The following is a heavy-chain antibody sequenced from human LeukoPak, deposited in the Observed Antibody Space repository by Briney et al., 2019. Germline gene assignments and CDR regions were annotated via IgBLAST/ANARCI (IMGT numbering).Heavy chain of an antibody. D-gene: IGHD2-15*01. V-gene: IGHV3-9*03. CDR1: GFTFDDYA. Sequence: TGGSLRLSCAASGFTFDDYAMHWVRHAPGKGLEWVSGISWNSGSIGYADSVKGRFTISRDNAKNSLYLQMNSLRAEDMALYYCAKGAAAHYYYYMDVWGKGTTVTVSS. J-gene: IGHJ6*03. CDR2: ISWNSGSI. CDR3: AKGAAAHYYYYMDV.